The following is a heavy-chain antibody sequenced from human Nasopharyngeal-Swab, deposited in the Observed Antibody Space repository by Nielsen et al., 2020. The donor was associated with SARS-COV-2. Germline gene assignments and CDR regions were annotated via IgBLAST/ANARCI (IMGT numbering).Heavy chain of an antibody. V-gene: IGHV3-73*01. D-gene: IGHD2-21*02. CDR3: TRCGGGCYSGRDY. Sequence: GESLKISCAASGFTFSDSAIHWVRQASGTGLELVGRIGSKGNNYATAFAASVKGRFIIFRDDPTNTAYLQMNSLKTEDTAVYYCTRCGGGCYSGRDYWGQGTLVTVSS. CDR1: GFTFSDSA. CDR2: IGSKGNNYAT. J-gene: IGHJ4*02.